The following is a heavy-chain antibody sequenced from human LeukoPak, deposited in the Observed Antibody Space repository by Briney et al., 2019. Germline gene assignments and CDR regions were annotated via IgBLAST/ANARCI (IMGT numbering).Heavy chain of an antibody. CDR1: GGAISSYY. D-gene: IGHD1-26*01. CDR3: ARGAPQYSGSYHIDY. V-gene: IGHV4-4*07. Sequence: SETLSLTCTVSGGAISSYYWRWIRQPAGKGLEWIGRIYTSGSTNYNPSLKSRVTMSVDTSKNQFSLKLSSVTAADTAVYYCARGAPQYSGSYHIDYWGQGTLVTVSS. J-gene: IGHJ4*02. CDR2: IYTSGST.